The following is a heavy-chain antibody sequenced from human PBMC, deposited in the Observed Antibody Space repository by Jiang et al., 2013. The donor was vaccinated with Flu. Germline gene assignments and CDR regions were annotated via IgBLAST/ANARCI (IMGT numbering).Heavy chain of an antibody. V-gene: IGHV1-69*01. Sequence: SGAEVKKPGVLGEGLLQGFWRQFQTPIVSTGVRQAPGQGLEWIGGIIPIFGRANYAQKFQDRVTITAVQSTSTAYMELSSLRSEDTAVYYCARASSDCSSASCPFAYWGQGTLVTVSS. J-gene: IGHJ4*02. D-gene: IGHD2-2*01. CDR3: ARASSDCSSASCPFAY. CDR1: RQFQTPIV. CDR2: IIPIFGRA.